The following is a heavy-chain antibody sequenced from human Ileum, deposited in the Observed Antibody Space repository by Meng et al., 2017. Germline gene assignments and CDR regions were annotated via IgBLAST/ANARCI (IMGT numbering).Heavy chain of an antibody. Sequence: VQLLQWGAGLLKPSETLSLTCAVYGGYFSGYYWSWFRQHPGKGLEWIGEIYYSGGTKYNPSLKSRVTISGDTSKNQFSLKLTSVTAADTAVYYCARHLGRSFDYWGQGTLVTVSS. V-gene: IGHV4-34*02. CDR2: IYYSGGT. CDR1: GGYFSGYY. D-gene: IGHD3-16*01. CDR3: ARHLGRSFDY. J-gene: IGHJ4*02.